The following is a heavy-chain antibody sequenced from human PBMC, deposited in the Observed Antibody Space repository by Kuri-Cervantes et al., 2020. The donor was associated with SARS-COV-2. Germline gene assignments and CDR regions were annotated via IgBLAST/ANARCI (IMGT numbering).Heavy chain of an antibody. D-gene: IGHD2-21*01. CDR2: ISHDGKNK. J-gene: IGHJ4*02. V-gene: IGHV3-30*18. CDR3: AKDRVGVQDF. CDR1: GFNFSRTD. Sequence: GESLKISCAASGFNFSRTDMHWVRQAPGKGLEWVAGISHDGKNKKCTASGKGRFTVSRDNSQNTLYLHMKSLRSKDKAIYYCAKDRVGVQDFWGQGTLVTVSS.